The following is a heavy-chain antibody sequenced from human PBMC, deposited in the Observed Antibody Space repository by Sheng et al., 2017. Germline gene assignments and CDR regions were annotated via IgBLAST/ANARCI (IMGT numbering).Heavy chain of an antibody. CDR1: GYTFTAYY. J-gene: IGHJ4*02. Sequence: QVQLVQSGAEVKKPGASVKVSCKASGYTFTAYYIHWLRQAPGQGLEWLGWIDPNNGATKYAQKFQGGVTLTRDTSINTAYVELRSLTSDDAAVYYCARDPSTHYYYDYWGQGTLLTV. D-gene: IGHD3-16*01. V-gene: IGHV1-2*02. CDR3: ARDPSTHYYYDY. CDR2: IDPNNGAT.